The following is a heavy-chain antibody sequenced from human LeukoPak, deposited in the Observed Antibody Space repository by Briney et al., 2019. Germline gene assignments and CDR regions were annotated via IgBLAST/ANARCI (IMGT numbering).Heavy chain of an antibody. J-gene: IGHJ6*03. CDR1: GYTFSGYY. Sequence: GASVKVSCKASGYTFSGYYIHWVRQAPGQGLEWMGWINPNSGGTNYAQKFQGRVTMTRDTSISTAYMELSRLRSDDTAVYYCARVGYYDFWSGYFSYYYYMNVWGKGTTVTVSS. D-gene: IGHD3-3*01. CDR3: ARVGYYDFWSGYFSYYYYMNV. V-gene: IGHV1-2*02. CDR2: INPNSGGT.